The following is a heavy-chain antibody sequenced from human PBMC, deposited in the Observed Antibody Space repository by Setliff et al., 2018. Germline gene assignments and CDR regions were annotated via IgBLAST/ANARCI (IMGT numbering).Heavy chain of an antibody. V-gene: IGHV4-59*12. CDR3: AREQWLDPPGYYYMDV. CDR2: IYSSGST. J-gene: IGHJ6*03. Sequence: ASETLSLTCTVSGGSISSYYWSWIRQPAGKGLEWIGYIYSSGSTYYNPSLKSRVSISVDTSKNQFSLKLNSVTAADMAVYYCAREQWLDPPGYYYMDVWAKGTTVTAP. D-gene: IGHD6-19*01. CDR1: GGSISSYY.